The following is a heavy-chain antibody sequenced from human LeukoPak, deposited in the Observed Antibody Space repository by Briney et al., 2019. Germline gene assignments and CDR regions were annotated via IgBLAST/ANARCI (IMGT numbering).Heavy chain of an antibody. V-gene: IGHV3-74*01. CDR2: INPDDKSA. CDR1: GFTFSKYW. J-gene: IGHJ4*02. Sequence: GGSLRLSCAASGFTFSKYWLHWLRQAPGKGLVWVSRINPDDKSASYADSVKGRFTISRDNAKNTLYLQMNSLRAEDTAVYYCARGDDSSGYYHVDYWGQGTLVTVSS. CDR3: ARGDDSSGYYHVDY. D-gene: IGHD3-22*01.